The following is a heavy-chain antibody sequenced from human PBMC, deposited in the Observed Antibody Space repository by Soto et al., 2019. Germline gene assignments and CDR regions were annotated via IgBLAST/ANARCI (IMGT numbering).Heavy chain of an antibody. Sequence: HPGGSLRLSCAASGFTFSSSWMAWVRQAPGKGLEWVANIKYDGSDRNYVDSVKGRFTISRDNAKNSLYLQLDSLRAEDTAVYYCARDVDGDLDYWGQGTLVTVSS. J-gene: IGHJ4*02. CDR3: ARDVDGDLDY. V-gene: IGHV3-7*01. D-gene: IGHD4-17*01. CDR2: IKYDGSDR. CDR1: GFTFSSSW.